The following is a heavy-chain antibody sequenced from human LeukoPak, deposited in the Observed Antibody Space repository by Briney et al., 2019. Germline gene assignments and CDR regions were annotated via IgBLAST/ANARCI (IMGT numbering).Heavy chain of an antibody. CDR3: ARVAVMGRYYYYGMDV. Sequence: PSETLSLTCTVSGGSISSYYWSWIRQPPGKGLEWIGYIYYSGSTNYSPSLKSRVTISVDTSKNQFSLKLSSVTAADTAVYYCARVAVMGRYYYYGMDVWGQGTTVTVSS. V-gene: IGHV4-59*01. CDR1: GGSISSYY. D-gene: IGHD6-19*01. J-gene: IGHJ6*02. CDR2: IYYSGST.